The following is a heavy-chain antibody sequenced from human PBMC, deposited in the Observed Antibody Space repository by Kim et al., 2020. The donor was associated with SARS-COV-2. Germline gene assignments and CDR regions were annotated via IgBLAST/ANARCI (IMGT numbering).Heavy chain of an antibody. Sequence: GGSLRLSCAASGFTFSSYSMNWVRQAPGKGLEWVSSISSSSSYIYYADSVKGRFTISRDNAKNSLYLQMNSLRAEETAVYYCARDREGWWDHWYFDLWGRGTLVTVSS. J-gene: IGHJ2*01. CDR2: ISSSSSYI. CDR3: ARDREGWWDHWYFDL. D-gene: IGHD2-15*01. V-gene: IGHV3-21*01. CDR1: GFTFSSYS.